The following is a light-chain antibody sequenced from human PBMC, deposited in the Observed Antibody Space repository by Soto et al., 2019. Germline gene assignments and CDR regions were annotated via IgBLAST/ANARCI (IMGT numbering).Light chain of an antibody. V-gene: IGLV2-11*01. J-gene: IGLJ2*01. CDR1: SSDVGGYNY. CDR3: CSYAGSDTFGVV. CDR2: DVS. Sequence: SALTQPRSVSGSPGQSVTISCTGTSSDVGGYNYVSWYQQHPGKAPKLMIYDVSKRPSGVPDRFSGSKSGNTASLTISGLQAEDEADYYCCSYAGSDTFGVVFGGGTKLTVL.